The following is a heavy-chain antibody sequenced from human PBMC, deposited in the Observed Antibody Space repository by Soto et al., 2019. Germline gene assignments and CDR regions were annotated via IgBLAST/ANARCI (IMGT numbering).Heavy chain of an antibody. V-gene: IGHV5-10-1*01. CDR1: GYTFTGYW. CDR2: VDPRESYV. J-gene: IGHJ3*01. Sequence: PGEPLKISCRGSGYTFTGYWISWVRQMPGKGLEWMGRVDPRESYVDYSPPFEGHVTISVDKAINTAFLQWSSLKASDTAMYYCAKHYGTGSANSFDVWGLGTMVTVSS. CDR3: AKHYGTGSANSFDV. D-gene: IGHD3-10*01.